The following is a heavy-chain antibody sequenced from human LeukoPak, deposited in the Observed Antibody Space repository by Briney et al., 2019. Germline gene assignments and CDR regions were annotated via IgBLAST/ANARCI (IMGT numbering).Heavy chain of an antibody. V-gene: IGHV3-66*02. CDR2: IYSGGST. CDR1: GFTFDIYA. J-gene: IGHJ4*02. Sequence: PGGSLRLSCAASGFTFDIYAMSWVRQAPGVGLEWVSVIYSGGSTYYADSVKGRFTISRDNSKNTLYLQMSSLRVEDTAVYYCASLTYYIDSWGQGTLVTVSS. D-gene: IGHD1-14*01. CDR3: ASLTYYIDS.